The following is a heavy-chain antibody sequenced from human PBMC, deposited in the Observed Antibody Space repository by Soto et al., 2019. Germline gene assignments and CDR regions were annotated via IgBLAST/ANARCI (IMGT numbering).Heavy chain of an antibody. CDR2: IIPIFGTA. CDR3: ARAGYYYGSGSYYPLYYYYYYGMDV. J-gene: IGHJ6*02. D-gene: IGHD3-10*01. V-gene: IGHV1-69*01. Sequence: VKVSCKASGGTFSSYAISWVRQAPGQGLEWMGGIIPIFGTANYAQKFQGRVTITADESTSTAYMELSSLRSEDTAVYYCARAGYYYGSGSYYPLYYYYYYGMDVWGQGTTVTVSS. CDR1: GGTFSSYA.